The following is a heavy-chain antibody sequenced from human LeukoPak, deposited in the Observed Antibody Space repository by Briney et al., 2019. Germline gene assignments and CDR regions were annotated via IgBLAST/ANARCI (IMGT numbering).Heavy chain of an antibody. J-gene: IGHJ4*02. V-gene: IGHV3-48*01. CDR1: GFTFSSYS. CDR3: ARRFDI. CDR2: ISASGANI. Sequence: PGGSLRLSCAASGFTFSSYSMNWVRQAPGKGLEWVSYISASGANILYADSVRGRFTISRDNAKNSLYLQMNSLRAEDTAVYYCARRFDIWGQGTLVTVSS.